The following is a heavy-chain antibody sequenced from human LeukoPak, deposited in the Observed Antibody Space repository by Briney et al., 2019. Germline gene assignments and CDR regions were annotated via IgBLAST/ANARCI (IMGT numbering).Heavy chain of an antibody. CDR2: NYHSGST. Sequence: SETLSLTCAGSGYSISCGYYWVWIRRPPGKGVEWIGSNYHSGSTYYNPSLKSRVTVSVDTSKNQFSLKLSSVTAEDTAVYYCARVGGRFLEWLLINWGQGTLVTVSS. CDR1: GYSISCGYY. V-gene: IGHV4-38-2*01. J-gene: IGHJ4*02. CDR3: ARVGGRFLEWLLIN. D-gene: IGHD3-3*01.